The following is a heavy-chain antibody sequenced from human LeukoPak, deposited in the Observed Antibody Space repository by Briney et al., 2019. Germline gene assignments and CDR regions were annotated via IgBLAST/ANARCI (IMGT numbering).Heavy chain of an antibody. CDR1: GFTFNNYA. CDR2: ISSSDGT. D-gene: IGHD3-16*01. V-gene: IGHV3-23*01. Sequence: GGSLRLSCAASGFTFNNYAMTWVRQAPGKGLEWVSSISSSDGTDYADSVKGRFTISRDNSKSMLYLQMFSLRPEDTAIYYCARSETSWYYFDSWGRGTLVAVSP. CDR3: ARSETSWYYFDS. J-gene: IGHJ4*02.